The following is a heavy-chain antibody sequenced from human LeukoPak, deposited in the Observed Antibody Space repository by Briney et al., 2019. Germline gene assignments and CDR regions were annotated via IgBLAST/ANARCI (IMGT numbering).Heavy chain of an antibody. J-gene: IGHJ3*02. CDR1: GYTFTSYG. D-gene: IGHD1-26*01. Sequence: ASVKVSCKASGYTFTSYGISWVRQAPGQGLEWMGWISAYNGNTNYAQKLQGRVTMTTDTSTSTAYVELRSLRSDDTAVYYCAGGIVGAPYDAFDIWGQGTMVTVSS. CDR3: AGGIVGAPYDAFDI. CDR2: ISAYNGNT. V-gene: IGHV1-18*01.